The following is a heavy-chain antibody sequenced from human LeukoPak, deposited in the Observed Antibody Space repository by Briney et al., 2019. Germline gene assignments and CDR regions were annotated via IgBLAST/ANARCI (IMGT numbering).Heavy chain of an antibody. D-gene: IGHD1-26*01. Sequence: ASVKVSCKASGYTFTGYYIHWVRQAPGQGLEWMGWINPNSGGTNYAQKFQGRVTMTRDTSISTAYMELSSLRSEDTAVYYCARERGHRGSYHYYMDVWGKGTTVTVSS. CDR1: GYTFTGYY. CDR2: INPNSGGT. J-gene: IGHJ6*03. CDR3: ARERGHRGSYHYYMDV. V-gene: IGHV1-2*02.